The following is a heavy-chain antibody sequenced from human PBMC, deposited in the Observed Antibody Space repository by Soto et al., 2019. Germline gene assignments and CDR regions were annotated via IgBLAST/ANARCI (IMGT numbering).Heavy chain of an antibody. J-gene: IGHJ6*02. CDR2: IGGSGTGGRT. D-gene: IGHD5-12*01. CDR1: GLTFSTYA. CDR3: AKSPGCLDGYNSDYYGMDV. Sequence: EVHLLESGGDLVQPGGSLRLSCTASGLTFSTYAMSWVRQAPGQGLEWVSAIGGSGTGGRTYYADSVKGRFTISRDNYKNTVYLQMNSLRADDTYVYYCAKSPGCLDGYNSDYYGMDVWGQGTTVTVSS. V-gene: IGHV3-23*01.